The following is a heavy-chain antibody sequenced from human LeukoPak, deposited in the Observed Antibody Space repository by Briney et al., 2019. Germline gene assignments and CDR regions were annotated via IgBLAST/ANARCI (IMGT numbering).Heavy chain of an antibody. CDR1: GFTVSSNY. CDR2: IYSGGST. D-gene: IGHD6-19*01. V-gene: IGHV3-53*01. J-gene: IGHJ6*02. Sequence: GGSLRLSCAASGFTVSSNYMSWVRQAPGKGLEWVSVIYSGGSTYYADSVKGRFTISRDNSKNTLYLQMNSLRAEDTAVYYCARGSIAVAGTSYHYYGMDVWGQGTTVTVSS. CDR3: ARGSIAVAGTSYHYYGMDV.